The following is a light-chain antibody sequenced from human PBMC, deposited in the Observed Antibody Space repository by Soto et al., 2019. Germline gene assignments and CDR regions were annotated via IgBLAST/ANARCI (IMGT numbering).Light chain of an antibody. V-gene: IGLV2-14*03. CDR2: NVN. CDR1: STDIGGYDF. CDR3: SSYKPIITLVI. Sequence: QSALTQPASVSGSPGQSITISCTGTSTDIGGYDFVSWYQHHPGKAPKLIIYNVNNRPSGVSTRFSGSKSGNTASLTISGLQAEDEAAYYCSSYKPIITLVIFGGGTKVTVL. J-gene: IGLJ2*01.